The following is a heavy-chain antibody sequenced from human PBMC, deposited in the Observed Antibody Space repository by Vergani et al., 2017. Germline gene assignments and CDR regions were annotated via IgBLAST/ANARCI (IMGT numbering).Heavy chain of an antibody. Sequence: QVQLQQWGAGLLKPSETLSLTCAVYGGSFSGYNWSWIRQPPGKGLEWIGEINHSGSTNYNPSLKSRVTISVDTSKNQFSLKLSSVTAADTAVYYCAKLGYCSSTSCGRGYGMDVWGQ. CDR3: AKLGYCSSTSCGRGYGMDV. V-gene: IGHV4-34*01. D-gene: IGHD2-2*01. CDR2: INHSGST. CDR1: GGSFSGYN. J-gene: IGHJ6*02.